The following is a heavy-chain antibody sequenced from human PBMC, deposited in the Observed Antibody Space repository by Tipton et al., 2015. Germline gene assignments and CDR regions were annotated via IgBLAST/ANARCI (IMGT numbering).Heavy chain of an antibody. CDR2: IKPDGSES. V-gene: IGHV3-7*01. J-gene: IGHJ4*02. CDR3: ARSGCYGWDY. D-gene: IGHD2-15*01. CDR1: GFTFSNYW. Sequence: SLRLSCAASGFTFSNYWMTWVRQAPGKGPEWVANIKPDGSESYYVDSVKGRFTFSRDNAKNSLHLQMNSLRAEDTAVYYCARSGCYGWDYWGQGTLVTVSS.